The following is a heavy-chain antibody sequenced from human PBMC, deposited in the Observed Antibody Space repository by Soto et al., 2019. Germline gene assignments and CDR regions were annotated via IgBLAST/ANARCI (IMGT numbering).Heavy chain of an antibody. CDR3: AKQGGSIAARPWLHFDY. V-gene: IGHV3-23*01. Sequence: GGSLRLSCAASGFTFSSYAMSWVRQAPGKGLEWVSAISGSGGSTYYADSVKGRFTISRDNSKNTLYLQMNSLRAGDTAVYYCAKQGGSIAARPWLHFDYWGQGTLVTVSS. CDR2: ISGSGGST. CDR1: GFTFSSYA. J-gene: IGHJ4*02. D-gene: IGHD6-6*01.